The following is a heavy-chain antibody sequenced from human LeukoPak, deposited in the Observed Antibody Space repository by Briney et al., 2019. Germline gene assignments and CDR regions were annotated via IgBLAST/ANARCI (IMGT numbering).Heavy chain of an antibody. CDR1: GFTFSSYW. Sequence: QPGGSLRLSCAASGFTFSSYWMHWVRQAPGKGLEWVSRINSDGSSTSYADSVKGRFTISRDNAKNTLYLQMNSLRVEDTAVYYCVRGRLQPSNWFDPWGQGTLVTVSS. D-gene: IGHD5-24*01. CDR3: VRGRLQPSNWFDP. V-gene: IGHV3-74*01. J-gene: IGHJ5*02. CDR2: INSDGSST.